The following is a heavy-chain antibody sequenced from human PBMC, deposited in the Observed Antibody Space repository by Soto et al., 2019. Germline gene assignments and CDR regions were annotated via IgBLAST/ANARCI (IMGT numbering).Heavy chain of an antibody. CDR2: INPRDSDV. Sequence: ESLKMSCKGLDYTFAAYWIGLVRHMPGKCLEWMGVINPRDSDVKYVPTFEGQVTISADKSINTAFLQWRSLKVPDTPMYYCARADYNQDVWYHKYDIWGEGKMVTVSS. CDR3: ARADYNQDVWYHKYDI. CDR1: DYTFAAYW. D-gene: IGHD3-10*01. V-gene: IGHV5-51*01. J-gene: IGHJ3*02.